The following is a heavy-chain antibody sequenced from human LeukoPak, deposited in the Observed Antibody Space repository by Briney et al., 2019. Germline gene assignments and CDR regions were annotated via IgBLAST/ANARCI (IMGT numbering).Heavy chain of an antibody. V-gene: IGHV3-23*01. J-gene: IGHJ3*01. D-gene: IGHD6-13*01. CDR3: AKDYLGQLVMFDV. Sequence: PGGSLRLSCAASGFTSRSYAMSWVRQAPGKGLEWVSSVNGDGETTFYADAVKGRYSVSRDNSRNTLFLTMNSLRVEDTALYYCAKDYLGQLVMFDVWGQGIMVTVSS. CDR1: GFTSRSYA. CDR2: VNGDGETT.